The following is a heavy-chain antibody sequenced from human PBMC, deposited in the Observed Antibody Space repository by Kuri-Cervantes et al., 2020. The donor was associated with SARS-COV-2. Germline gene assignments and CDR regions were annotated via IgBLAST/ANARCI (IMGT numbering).Heavy chain of an antibody. Sequence: GGSLRLSCAASGFTFSSYWMHWVRQAPGKGLVWVSRINSDGSSTSYADSVKGRFTISRDNAKNTLCLQMNSLRAEDTAVYYCARGFLTWWGLGAFDIWGQGTMVTVSS. CDR3: ARGFLTWWGLGAFDI. CDR1: GFTFSSYW. V-gene: IGHV3-74*01. CDR2: INSDGSST. J-gene: IGHJ3*02. D-gene: IGHD3-3*01.